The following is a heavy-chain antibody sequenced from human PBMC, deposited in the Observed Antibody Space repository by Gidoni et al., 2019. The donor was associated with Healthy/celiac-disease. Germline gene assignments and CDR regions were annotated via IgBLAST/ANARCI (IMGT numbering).Heavy chain of an antibody. V-gene: IGHV1-69*01. CDR3: ARSRHSSSWYLGY. D-gene: IGHD6-13*01. Sequence: QVQLVQSGAEVKKPGYSVKVSCKASGGNFSSYAISWVRQAPGQGLEWMGGIFPIFGTANYAQKFQGRVTITADESTSTAYMELSSLRSEDTAVYYCARSRHSSSWYLGYWGQGTLVTVSS. J-gene: IGHJ4*02. CDR1: GGNFSSYA. CDR2: IFPIFGTA.